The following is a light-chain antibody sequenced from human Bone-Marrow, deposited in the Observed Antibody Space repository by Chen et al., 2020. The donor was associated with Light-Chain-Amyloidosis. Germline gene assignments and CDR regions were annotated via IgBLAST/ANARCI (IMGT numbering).Light chain of an antibody. Sequence: EIVMTQSPATLSVPPGERVTLSCRASQSVSSRLAWYQQKPGQAPRLLIYDASTRATAIPDRFSGSGSGTEFTLTISGLQSEDCVVYYCQQYSKWPPRTFGPGTKVDI. CDR3: QQYSKWPPRT. CDR1: QSVSSR. CDR2: DAS. J-gene: IGKJ3*01. V-gene: IGKV3-15*01.